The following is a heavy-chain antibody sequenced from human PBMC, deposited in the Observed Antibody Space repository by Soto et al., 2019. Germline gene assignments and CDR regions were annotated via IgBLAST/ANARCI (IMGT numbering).Heavy chain of an antibody. J-gene: IGHJ4*02. V-gene: IGHV4-59*08. CDR3: ARHNYGSGSTYFAY. CDR2: IYYSGST. Sequence: QVQLQESGPGLVKPSETLSLTCTVSGGSISSYYWSWIRQPPGKGLEWIGYIYYSGSTNYNPSLRSRVTITVDTSKNHFTLKLNSMTAADTAVYYCARHNYGSGSTYFAYWGQGTLVTVSS. D-gene: IGHD3-10*01. CDR1: GGSISSYY.